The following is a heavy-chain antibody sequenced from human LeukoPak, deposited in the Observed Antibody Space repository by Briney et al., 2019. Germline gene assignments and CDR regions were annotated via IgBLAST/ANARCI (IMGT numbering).Heavy chain of an antibody. D-gene: IGHD5-18*01. J-gene: IGHJ4*02. V-gene: IGHV4-59*01. CDR3: ARGDAAMNLVRN. Sequence: SETLSLTCTVSGGSISTYYWSWIRQPPGQGLEWIGYIYYRGSTNYNPSLKRRVTISVDTFKNQFSLKLRSVTAADTAVYYCARGDAAMNLVRNWGQGTLVTVSS. CDR1: GGSISTYY. CDR2: IYYRGST.